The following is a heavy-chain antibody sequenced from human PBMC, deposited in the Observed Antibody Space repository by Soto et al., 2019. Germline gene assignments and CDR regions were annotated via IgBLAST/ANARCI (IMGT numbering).Heavy chain of an antibody. D-gene: IGHD1-1*01. CDR1: GLTVSGKKY. Sequence: DVQLVESGGGLIQPGESLRLSCAAFGLTVSGKKYVAWVRQAPGKGLEWVSALYDVDVSFYADSVKGRFTTSSDSSKTTVYLQMNGLRPDDTAVYYCATWHEREHAYDVWGQGTTVTVSS. CDR3: ATWHEREHAYDV. J-gene: IGHJ3*01. V-gene: IGHV3-53*01. CDR2: LYDVDVS.